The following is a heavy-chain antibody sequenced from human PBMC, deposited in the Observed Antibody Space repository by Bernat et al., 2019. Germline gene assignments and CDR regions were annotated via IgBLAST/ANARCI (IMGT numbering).Heavy chain of an antibody. V-gene: IGHV4-59*01. Sequence: QVQLQESGPGLVKPSETLSLTCTVSGGSISSYYWSWIRQPPGKGLEWIGYIYYSGSTNYNPSLKSRVTISVDTSKNQFSLKLSSVTAADTAVYYCARGHYYDSSGLRIDYWGQGTLVTVSS. CDR2: IYYSGST. CDR1: GGSISSYY. CDR3: ARGHYYDSSGLRIDY. D-gene: IGHD3-22*01. J-gene: IGHJ4*02.